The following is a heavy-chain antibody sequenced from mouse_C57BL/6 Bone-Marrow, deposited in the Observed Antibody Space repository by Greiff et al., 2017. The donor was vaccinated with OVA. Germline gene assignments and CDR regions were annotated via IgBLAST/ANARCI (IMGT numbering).Heavy chain of an antibody. D-gene: IGHD4-1*01. J-gene: IGHJ4*01. Sequence: VRLQQPGAELVMPGASVKLSCKASGYTFTSYWMHWVKQRPGQGLEWIGEIDPSDSYTNYNQKFKGKSTLTVDKSSSTAYMQLSSLTSEDSAVYYGARLWEAMDYWGQGTSVTVSS. CDR3: ARLWEAMDY. CDR1: GYTFTSYW. V-gene: IGHV1-69*01. CDR2: IDPSDSYT.